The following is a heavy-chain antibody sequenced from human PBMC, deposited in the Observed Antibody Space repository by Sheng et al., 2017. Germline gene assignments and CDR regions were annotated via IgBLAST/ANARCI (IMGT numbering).Heavy chain of an antibody. J-gene: IGHJ6*02. CDR3: ARGRAVTAYYYYYGMDV. CDR2: INHSGST. D-gene: IGHD4-17*01. Sequence: QVQLQQWGAGLLKPSETLSLTCAVYGGSFSGYYWSWIRQPPGKGLEWIGEINHSGSTNYNPSLKSRVTISVDTSKNQFSLKLSSVTAADTAVYYCARGRAVTAYYYYYGMDVWGQGTTVTVSS. CDR1: GGSFSGYY. V-gene: IGHV4-34*01.